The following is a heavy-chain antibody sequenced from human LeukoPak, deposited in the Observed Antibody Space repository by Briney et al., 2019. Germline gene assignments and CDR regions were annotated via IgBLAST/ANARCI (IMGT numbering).Heavy chain of an antibody. CDR2: ISGSGGST. CDR1: GFTFSSYA. Sequence: GGSLRLSCAASGFTFSSYAMSWVRQAPGKGLEWVSAISGSGGSTYYADSVKGRFTISRDNSKNTLYLQMNSLRAEDTAVYYCAKGGRYCGGDCYSPQYFQHWGQGTLVTVSS. V-gene: IGHV3-23*01. J-gene: IGHJ1*01. CDR3: AKGGRYCGGDCYSPQYFQH. D-gene: IGHD2-21*01.